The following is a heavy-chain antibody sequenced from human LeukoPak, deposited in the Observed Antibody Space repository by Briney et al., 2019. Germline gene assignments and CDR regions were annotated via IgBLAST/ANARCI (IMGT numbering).Heavy chain of an antibody. Sequence: GGSLRLSCAASGFTFSIHNMDWVRQAPGKGLEWIPYINSGGDATHYADSVKGRFTISRDDAKNSLYMQMNSLTAEDTAVYYCARGAGRYGDYRDYWGQGTLVTVS. CDR1: GFTFSIHN. V-gene: IGHV3-48*04. CDR3: ARGAGRYGDYRDY. J-gene: IGHJ4*02. D-gene: IGHD4-17*01. CDR2: INSGGDAT.